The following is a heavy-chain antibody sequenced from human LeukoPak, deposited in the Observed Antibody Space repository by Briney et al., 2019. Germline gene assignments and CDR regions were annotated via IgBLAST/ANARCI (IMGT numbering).Heavy chain of an antibody. CDR1: GLSLSTSGVG. V-gene: IGHV2-5*02. Sequence: VSGPTLVKPTQTLTLTCTFSGLSLSTSGVGVGWIRQPPGKALEWLALIYWDDDKHYSPSLKSRLTITKDTSKNQVVLTMTNMDPVDTATYYCAHRPIAAAGTKVFDPWGQGTLVTVSS. J-gene: IGHJ5*02. CDR3: AHRPIAAAGTKVFDP. CDR2: IYWDDDK. D-gene: IGHD6-13*01.